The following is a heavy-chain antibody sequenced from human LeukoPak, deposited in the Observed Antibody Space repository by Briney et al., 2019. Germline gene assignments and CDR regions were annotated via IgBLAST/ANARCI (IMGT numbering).Heavy chain of an antibody. D-gene: IGHD3-10*01. Sequence: GGSLTLSCAASGFTFSSYSMNWVRQAPGKGLEWVSYISNSSSTKYYADSVKGRFTNSRDNAKNSLYLQMNSLRAEDTAVYYCARGPPRGYYGSGSYYKFGMDVWGKGTTVTVSS. CDR2: ISNSSSTK. CDR3: ARGPPRGYYGSGSYYKFGMDV. CDR1: GFTFSSYS. V-gene: IGHV3-48*01. J-gene: IGHJ6*04.